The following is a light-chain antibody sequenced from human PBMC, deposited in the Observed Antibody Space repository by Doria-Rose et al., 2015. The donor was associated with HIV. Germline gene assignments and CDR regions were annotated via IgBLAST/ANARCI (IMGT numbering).Light chain of an antibody. Sequence: VLTQPPESLGMSLGERATLNCKSNQSLLYTSKNYLAWYQQKPGQPPKLLIYWASTRQSGVPARVRGSGSGTDFTLTISSLEAEDVAVDYCQQYYDTPSFGPGTTVDIK. CDR2: WAS. CDR1: QSLLYTSKNY. J-gene: IGKJ3*01. CDR3: QQYYDTPS. V-gene: IGKV4-1*01.